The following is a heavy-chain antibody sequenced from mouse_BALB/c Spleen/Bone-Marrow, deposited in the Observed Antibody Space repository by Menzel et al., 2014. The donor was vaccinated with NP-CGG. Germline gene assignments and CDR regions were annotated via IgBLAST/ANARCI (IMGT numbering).Heavy chain of an antibody. J-gene: IGHJ4*01. CDR1: GYTFTSYY. V-gene: IGHV1S81*02. Sequence: QVQLQQSGAELVKPGASVKLSCKASGYTFTSYYMYWVKQRPGQGLEWIGEINPSNGGTNFNEKFKSKATLTVDKSSSTAYMQLSSLTSEDSAVYYYARSRYDYDNALDYWGQGTSVTVSS. CDR2: INPSNGGT. D-gene: IGHD2-4*01. CDR3: ARSRYDYDNALDY.